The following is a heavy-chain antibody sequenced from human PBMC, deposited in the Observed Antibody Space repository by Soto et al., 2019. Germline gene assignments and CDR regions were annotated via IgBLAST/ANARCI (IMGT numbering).Heavy chain of an antibody. V-gene: IGHV1-69*13. CDR1: GWTFGNYG. D-gene: IGHD3-10*01. Sequence: ASVKVSCKASGWTFGNYGISWLRQAPGQGLEWMGGTIPIFDTPHYAQKFRDRVTITADATSTAYMELTSLTSEDTATYYCARDRADGSGTKYNWFDSWGQGTLVTVSS. CDR3: ARDRADGSGTKYNWFDS. J-gene: IGHJ5*01. CDR2: TIPIFDTP.